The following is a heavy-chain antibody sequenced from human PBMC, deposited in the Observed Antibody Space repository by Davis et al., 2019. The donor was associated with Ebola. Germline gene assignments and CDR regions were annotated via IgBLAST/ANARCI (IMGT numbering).Heavy chain of an antibody. D-gene: IGHD3-10*01. CDR1: GFTFRRYG. J-gene: IGHJ3*02. Sequence: GESLKISCAASGFTFRRYGMSWVRQAPGKGLEWVSSMTYSGGRTFFADSVQGRFTVSRDYFKDTLYLQMNSLRVGDTGVYYCAREGDYYGSESHRDGFDIWGRGTMVAVSS. V-gene: IGHV3-23*01. CDR3: AREGDYYGSESHRDGFDI. CDR2: MTYSGGRT.